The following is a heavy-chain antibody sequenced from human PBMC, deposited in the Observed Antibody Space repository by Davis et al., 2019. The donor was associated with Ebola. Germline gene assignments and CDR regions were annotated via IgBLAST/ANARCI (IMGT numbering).Heavy chain of an antibody. CDR1: GGSISSSSYY. D-gene: IGHD1-26*01. CDR3: AREVGSYDY. Sequence: GSLRLSCTVSGGSISSSSYYWGWIRQPPGKGLEWIGSIYYSGSTYYNPSLKSRVTISVDTSKNQFSLKLSSVTAADTAVYYCAREVGSYDYWGQGTLVTVSS. V-gene: IGHV4-39*02. CDR2: IYYSGST. J-gene: IGHJ4*02.